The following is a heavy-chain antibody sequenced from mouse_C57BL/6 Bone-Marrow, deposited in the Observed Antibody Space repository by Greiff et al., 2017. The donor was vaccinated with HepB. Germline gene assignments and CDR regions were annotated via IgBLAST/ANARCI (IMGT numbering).Heavy chain of an antibody. CDR1: GFTFSSYT. CDR3: ARDGYSGAY. J-gene: IGHJ3*01. V-gene: IGHV5-9*01. Sequence: EVQGVESGGGLVKPGGSLKLSCAASGFTFSSYTMSWVRQTPEKRLEWVATISGGGGNTYYPDSVKGRFTISRDNAKNTLYLQMSSLRSEDTALYYCARDGYSGAYWGQGTLVTVSA. D-gene: IGHD2-3*01. CDR2: ISGGGGNT.